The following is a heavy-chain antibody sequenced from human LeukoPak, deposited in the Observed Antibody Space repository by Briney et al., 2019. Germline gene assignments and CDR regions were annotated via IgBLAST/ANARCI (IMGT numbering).Heavy chain of an antibody. D-gene: IGHD4-23*01. CDR2: INHSGST. Sequence: PSETLSLTCAVYGGSFSGYYWSWIRQPPGKGLEWIGEINHSGSTNYNPSLKSRVTISVDTSKNQFSLKLSSVTAADTAVYYCASETTVVPYFDYWGQGTLVTVSS. J-gene: IGHJ4*02. CDR1: GGSFSGYY. V-gene: IGHV4-34*01. CDR3: ASETTVVPYFDY.